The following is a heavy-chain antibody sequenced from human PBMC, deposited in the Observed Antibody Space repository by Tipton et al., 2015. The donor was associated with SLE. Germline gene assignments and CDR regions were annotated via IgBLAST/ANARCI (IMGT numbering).Heavy chain of an antibody. V-gene: IGHV3-21*01. D-gene: IGHD6-6*01. CDR1: GFTFSSYS. CDR2: ISSSSSYI. Sequence: SLRLSCAASGFTFSSYSMNWVRQAPGKGLEWVSSISSSSSYIYYADSVKGRFTISRDNAKNSLYLQMNSLRAEDTAVYYCARDLSSSSGWFDPWGQGTLVTVSS. J-gene: IGHJ5*02. CDR3: ARDLSSSSGWFDP.